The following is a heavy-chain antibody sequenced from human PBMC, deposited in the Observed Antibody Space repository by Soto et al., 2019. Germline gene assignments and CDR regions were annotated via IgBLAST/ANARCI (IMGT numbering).Heavy chain of an antibody. Sequence: QVQLVQSGAEVKKPGASVKVSCNASGYTFTSYGISWVRLAPEQGLEWMGWISAYNGNTNYAQKLQGRVTMTTDTSTSTAYMELRSQRSDDTDAYYCARGGSYSRRTEFDYWGQGTLVTVSS. V-gene: IGHV1-18*01. CDR3: ARGGSYSRRTEFDY. CDR1: GYTFTSYG. J-gene: IGHJ4*02. D-gene: IGHD1-26*01. CDR2: ISAYNGNT.